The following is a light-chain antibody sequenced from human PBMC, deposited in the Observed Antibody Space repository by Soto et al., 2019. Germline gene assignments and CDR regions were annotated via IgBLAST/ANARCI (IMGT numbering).Light chain of an antibody. Sequence: QSALTQPASVSGSPGQSITISCTGTSSDVGGYNYVSWYQQHPGKAPKLMIYDVSNRPSGVSNRFSGSKSGTTASLTISGLQAEDEADYYCSSYTSSSSNYVFGTGTKLTVL. V-gene: IGLV2-14*01. CDR2: DVS. CDR3: SSYTSSSSNYV. CDR1: SSDVGGYNY. J-gene: IGLJ1*01.